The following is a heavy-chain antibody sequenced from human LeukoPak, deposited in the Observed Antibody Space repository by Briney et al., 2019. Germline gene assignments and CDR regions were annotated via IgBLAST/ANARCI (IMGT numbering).Heavy chain of an antibody. CDR3: ARTRSSSSVDY. D-gene: IGHD6-6*01. V-gene: IGHV4-59*08. Sequence: PSETLSLTCTVSGGSISAYYWSWIRQPPGKGLEWIGYIYDSGSTNYNPFLKSRVTISVDTSKNQFSLKLSSVTAADTAVYYCARTRSSSSVDYWGQGTLVTVSS. CDR2: IYDSGST. CDR1: GGSISAYY. J-gene: IGHJ4*02.